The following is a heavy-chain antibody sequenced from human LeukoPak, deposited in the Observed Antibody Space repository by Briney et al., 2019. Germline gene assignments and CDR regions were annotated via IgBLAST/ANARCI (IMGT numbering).Heavy chain of an antibody. V-gene: IGHV3-48*03. D-gene: IGHD3-10*01. CDR3: ARSHKRSPYYYYGMDV. CDR1: GFTFSSYA. J-gene: IGHJ6*04. Sequence: AGGSLRLSCAASGFTFSSYAMSWVRQAPGKGLEWVSAISSSGSTIYYADSVKGRFTISRDNAKNSLYLQMNSLRAEDTAVYYCARSHKRSPYYYYGMDVWGKGTTVTVSS. CDR2: ISSSGSTI.